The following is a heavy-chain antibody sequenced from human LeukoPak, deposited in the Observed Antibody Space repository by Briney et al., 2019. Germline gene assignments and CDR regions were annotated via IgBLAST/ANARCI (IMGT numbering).Heavy chain of an antibody. CDR1: GFTFSSYA. CDR3: VKTELL. J-gene: IGHJ4*02. Sequence: GGSLRLSCAASGFTFSSYAMHWVRQAPGKGLEWVTAISYDGRIKAFADSVKGRFTISRDNSKNMLYLQMNSLRAEDTAVYYCVKTELLWGQGTLVTVSS. V-gene: IGHV3-30-3*02. CDR2: ISYDGRIK. D-gene: IGHD1-26*01.